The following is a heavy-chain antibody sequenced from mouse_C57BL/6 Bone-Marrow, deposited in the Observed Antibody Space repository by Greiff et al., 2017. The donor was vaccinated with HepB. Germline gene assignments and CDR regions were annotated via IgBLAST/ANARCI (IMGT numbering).Heavy chain of an antibody. CDR3: ARDPFAY. CDR1: GYTFTDYY. J-gene: IGHJ3*01. Sequence: EVQRVESGPVLVKPGASVKMSCKASGYTFTDYYMNWVKQSHGKSLEWIGVINPYNGGTSYNQKFKGKATLTVDKSSSTAYMELNSLTSEDSAVYYCARDPFAYWGQGTLVTVSA. CDR2: INPYNGGT. V-gene: IGHV1-19*01.